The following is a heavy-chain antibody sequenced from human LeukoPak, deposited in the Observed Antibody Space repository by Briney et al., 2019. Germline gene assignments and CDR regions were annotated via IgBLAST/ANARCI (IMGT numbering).Heavy chain of an antibody. D-gene: IGHD4-11*01. Sequence: SETLSLTCSVSGHSISSGYYWGWIRQPPGKGLEWIGTMYHWGSTYYNPSLKSRVTMSGDTSKNHFSLKLSSVIAADAAVYYCARHRGDNSNPRYYFYYMDVWGKGTTVTVSS. CDR2: MYHWGST. V-gene: IGHV4-38-2*01. CDR3: ARHRGDNSNPRYYFYYMDV. CDR1: GHSISSGYY. J-gene: IGHJ6*03.